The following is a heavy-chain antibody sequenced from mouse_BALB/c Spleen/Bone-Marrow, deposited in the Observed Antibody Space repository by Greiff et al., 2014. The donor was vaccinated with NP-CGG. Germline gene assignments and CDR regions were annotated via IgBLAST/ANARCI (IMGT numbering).Heavy chain of an antibody. Sequence: EVKVIESGPDLVKPSQSLSLTCTVTGYSITSGYSWPWIRQFPGNKLEWMGYIHYSGSTNYNPSLKSRISITRDTSKNQFFLQLNSVTTEDTATYYCARIYYGSSYDYWGQGTTLTVSS. CDR1: GYSITSGYS. CDR2: IHYSGST. J-gene: IGHJ2*01. D-gene: IGHD1-1*01. V-gene: IGHV3-1*02. CDR3: ARIYYGSSYDY.